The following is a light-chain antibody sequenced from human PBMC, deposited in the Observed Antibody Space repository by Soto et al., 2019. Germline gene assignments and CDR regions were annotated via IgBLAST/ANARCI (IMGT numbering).Light chain of an antibody. CDR3: QQDGSSPPICT. V-gene: IGKV3-20*01. CDR1: QSVSSSY. J-gene: IGKJ3*01. Sequence: EIVLTQSPGTLSLSPGERATLSCRASQSVSSSYLAWYQQKPGQAPRLLLYGASSRATGIPDRFSGSGSGTDVTLTISRLEPEDFAVYYCQQDGSSPPICTFGTGTKVDIK. CDR2: GAS.